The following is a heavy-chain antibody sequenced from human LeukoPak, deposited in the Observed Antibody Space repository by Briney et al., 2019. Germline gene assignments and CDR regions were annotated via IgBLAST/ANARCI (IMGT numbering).Heavy chain of an antibody. J-gene: IGHJ6*02. CDR1: GGSISSYY. CDR2: IYHSGST. Sequence: PSETLSLTCTVSGGSISSYYWSWIRQPPGKGLEWIGYIYHSGSTYYNPSLKSRVTISVDRSKNQFSLKLSSVTAADTAVYYCARGDGSGNYYYGMDVWGQGTTVTVSS. V-gene: IGHV4-59*04. CDR3: ARGDGSGNYYYGMDV. D-gene: IGHD3-10*01.